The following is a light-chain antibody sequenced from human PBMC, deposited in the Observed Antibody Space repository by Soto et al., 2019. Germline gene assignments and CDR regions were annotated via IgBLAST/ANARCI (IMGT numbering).Light chain of an antibody. V-gene: IGKV3-15*01. CDR1: QSVNSN. J-gene: IGKJ1*01. CDR3: QQYDDWPWT. CDR2: GAS. Sequence: EIVFPPSPATLSVSPGARATLSCRASQSVNSNLAWYHLKPGQAPRLLIYGASIRAAGIPARFTGSESGTEFTLSISSLQSEDFAVYYCQQYDDWPWTFGHGTKV.